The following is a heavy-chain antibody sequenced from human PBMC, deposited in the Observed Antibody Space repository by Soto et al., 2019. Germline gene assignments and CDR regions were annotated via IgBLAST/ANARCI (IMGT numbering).Heavy chain of an antibody. CDR2: IGTAGDT. J-gene: IGHJ5*01. V-gene: IGHV3-13*01. CDR1: GFTFSSYD. CDR3: ARAKRESWFDY. Sequence: GGSLRLSCAASGFTFSSYDMHWVRQATGKGLEWFSAIGTAGDTYYPGSVKGRFTISRENAKNSLYLQMNSLRAGDTAVYYCARAKRESWFDYWGQGTLVTVSS. D-gene: IGHD1-26*01.